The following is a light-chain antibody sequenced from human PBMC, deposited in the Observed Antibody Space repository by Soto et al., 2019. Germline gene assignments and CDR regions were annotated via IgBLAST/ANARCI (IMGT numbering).Light chain of an antibody. Sequence: QSALTQPASVSGSPGQSITISCTGTGNDVGGYNYVSWYQQHPGKVPKLIIFEVSNRPSGVSTRFSGSKSANTASLNISGLQAEDEADYYCSSYTSTMSVVFGGGTKVTVL. V-gene: IGLV2-14*01. J-gene: IGLJ2*01. CDR2: EVS. CDR1: GNDVGGYNY. CDR3: SSYTSTMSVV.